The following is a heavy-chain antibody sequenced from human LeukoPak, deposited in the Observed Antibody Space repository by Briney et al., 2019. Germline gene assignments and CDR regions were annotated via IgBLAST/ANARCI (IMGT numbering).Heavy chain of an antibody. V-gene: IGHV4-34*01. CDR1: GGSFSGYY. D-gene: IGHD4-17*01. J-gene: IGHJ6*02. CDR3: ARGGDYGDYGVYYYGMDV. Sequence: PSETLSLTCAVYGGSFSGYYRSWIRQPPGKGLEWIGEINHSGSTNYNPSLKSRVTISVDTSKNQFSLKLSSVTAADTAVYYCARGGDYGDYGVYYYGMDVWGQGTTVTVSS. CDR2: INHSGST.